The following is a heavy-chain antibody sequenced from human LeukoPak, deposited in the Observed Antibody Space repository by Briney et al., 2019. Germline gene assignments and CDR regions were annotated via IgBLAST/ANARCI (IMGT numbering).Heavy chain of an antibody. CDR1: GFTFSDYY. V-gene: IGHV3-11*01. CDR2: IISSGGTI. CDR3: ARVRGYDFWSGYFDY. D-gene: IGHD3-3*01. Sequence: GGSLRLSCAASGFTFSDYYMSWIRQAPGKGVEWVSYIISSGGTIYYADSVKGRFTISRDNAKNSLYLQMNSLRAEDTAVYYCARVRGYDFWSGYFDYWGQGTLVTVSS. J-gene: IGHJ4*02.